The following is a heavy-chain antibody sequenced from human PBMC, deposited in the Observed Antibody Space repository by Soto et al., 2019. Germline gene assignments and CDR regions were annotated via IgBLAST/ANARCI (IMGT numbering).Heavy chain of an antibody. CDR1: GGSISSSSYY. Sequence: SETLSLTCTVSGGSISSSSYYWGWIRQPPGKGLEWIGVINHSGSTYHNLSLKGRVTMSVDASRNQFSLKLTSMTAADTAVYYCARLGGYVSVGYYYLWDSWGQGTLVTVSS. CDR2: INHSGST. J-gene: IGHJ4*02. CDR3: ARLGGYVSVGYYYLWDS. D-gene: IGHD3-22*01. V-gene: IGHV4-39*01.